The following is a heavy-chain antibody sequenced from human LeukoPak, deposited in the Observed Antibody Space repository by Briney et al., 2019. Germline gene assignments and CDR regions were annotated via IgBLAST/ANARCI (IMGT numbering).Heavy chain of an antibody. V-gene: IGHV1-69*04. Sequence: ASVKVSCKASGGTFSSYVISWVRQAPGQGLEWMGRIIPILGIANYAQKFQGRVTITADKSTSTAYMELSSLRSEDTAVYYCATGEPDDFWSGYCCLLNWGQGTLVTVSS. J-gene: IGHJ4*02. CDR1: GGTFSSYV. D-gene: IGHD3-3*01. CDR2: IIPILGIA. CDR3: ATGEPDDFWSGYCCLLN.